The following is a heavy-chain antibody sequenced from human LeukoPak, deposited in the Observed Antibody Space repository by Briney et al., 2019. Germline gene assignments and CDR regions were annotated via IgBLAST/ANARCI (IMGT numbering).Heavy chain of an antibody. D-gene: IGHD5-12*01. V-gene: IGHV4-34*01. CDR2: ISHSGST. J-gene: IGHJ4*02. CDR1: GRSFNVYF. CDR3: AAVEALRGFGDYAPE. Sequence: SETLSLTCAVYGRSFNVYFWSWIRQSPGRGLEWIGEISHSGSTNYNPSLISRITMSVDTSKNQFSLKVTSVTAADTAVYYCAAVEALRGFGDYAPEWGQGTLVTVSS.